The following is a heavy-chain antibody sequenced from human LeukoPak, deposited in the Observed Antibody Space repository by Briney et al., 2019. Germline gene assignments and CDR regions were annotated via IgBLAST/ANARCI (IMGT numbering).Heavy chain of an antibody. D-gene: IGHD6-6*01. V-gene: IGHV3-33*01. J-gene: IGHJ4*02. Sequence: GGSLRLSCAASGFTFSSYGMHWVRQAPGKGLEWVAVIWYDGSNKYYADSVKGRFTISRDNSKNTLYLQMSSLRAEDTAVYYCARAGGDSTSSQDLDYWGQGTLVTVSS. CDR2: IWYDGSNK. CDR1: GFTFSSYG. CDR3: ARAGGDSTSSQDLDY.